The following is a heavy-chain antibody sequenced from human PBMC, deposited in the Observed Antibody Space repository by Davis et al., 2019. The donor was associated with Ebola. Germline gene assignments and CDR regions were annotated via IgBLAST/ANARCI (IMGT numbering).Heavy chain of an antibody. J-gene: IGHJ4*02. Sequence: GESLKISCVASGFTFSGYALNWVRQAPGKGLEYVSAISSNGGSTYYADSVKGRFTISRDNSKNTLDLQMNSLRAEDTAVYYCARHVVPAATTDDYWGQGTLVTVSS. CDR2: ISSNGGST. D-gene: IGHD2-2*01. CDR3: ARHVVPAATTDDY. CDR1: GFTFSGYA. V-gene: IGHV3-64*04.